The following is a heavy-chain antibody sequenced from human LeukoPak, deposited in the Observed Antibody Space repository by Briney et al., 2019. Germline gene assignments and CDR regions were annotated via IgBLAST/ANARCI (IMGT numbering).Heavy chain of an antibody. CDR2: IWYDGSNK. Sequence: AGGSLRLSCAASRFTFSNYGMHWVRQAPGKVLDWVAVIWYDGSNKYYADSVKGRFTISRDNSKNTLYLQMNSLRAEDTAVYHCARDPGRGYTYGYGFDYWGQGTLVTVYS. J-gene: IGHJ4*02. V-gene: IGHV3-33*01. CDR3: ARDPGRGYTYGYGFDY. CDR1: RFTFSNYG. D-gene: IGHD5-18*01.